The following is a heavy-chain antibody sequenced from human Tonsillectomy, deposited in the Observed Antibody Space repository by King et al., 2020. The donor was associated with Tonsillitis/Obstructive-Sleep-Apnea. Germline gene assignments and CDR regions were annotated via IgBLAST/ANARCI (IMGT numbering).Heavy chain of an antibody. Sequence: LVQSGAEVKKPGESLKISCKGSGYRFTSYWIGWVRQMPGRGLEWMGIIYPGDSYTRYSPSFQGQVTIPADKSISTAYLQWSSLKASDTAMYYCAKLRGEYSRSWWPLGDTYFDLWGRGTLVTVSS. V-gene: IGHV5-51*03. CDR2: IYPGDSYT. D-gene: IGHD6-13*01. CDR1: GYRFTSYW. CDR3: AKLRGEYSRSWWPLGDTYFDL. J-gene: IGHJ2*01.